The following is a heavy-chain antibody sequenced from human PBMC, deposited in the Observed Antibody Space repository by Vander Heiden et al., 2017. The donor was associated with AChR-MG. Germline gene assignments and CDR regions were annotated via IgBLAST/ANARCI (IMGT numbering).Heavy chain of an antibody. CDR2: SNPSGGSK. D-gene: IGHD2-21*02. J-gene: IGHJ4*02. CDR1: GYTFTSYY. Sequence: QVQQVQSGAEVKKPGASVKVSCKASGYTFTSYYMHWGRQDAGEGREEMGISNPSGGSKSYEQKYQGRVTMTRDTSTSTVDMERSSLRSEETTVYYCARTPSPNCGGNSGSRSPFEYWGQGTLVTVSS. CDR3: ARTPSPNCGGNSGSRSPFEY. V-gene: IGHV1-46*01.